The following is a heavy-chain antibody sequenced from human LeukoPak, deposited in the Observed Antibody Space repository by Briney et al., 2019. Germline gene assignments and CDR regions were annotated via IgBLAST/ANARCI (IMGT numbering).Heavy chain of an antibody. CDR3: ARDATGYSISYDY. V-gene: IGHV3-21*01. CDR1: GSTFSSFS. Sequence: GGSLRLSCAASGSTFSSFSMNWVRQAPGKGLEWVSSISSSSSYIYYADSVKGRFTISRDDAKNSLYLQMNSLRAEDTAVYYCARDATGYSISYDYWGQGTLVTVSS. J-gene: IGHJ4*02. CDR2: ISSSSSYI. D-gene: IGHD6-13*01.